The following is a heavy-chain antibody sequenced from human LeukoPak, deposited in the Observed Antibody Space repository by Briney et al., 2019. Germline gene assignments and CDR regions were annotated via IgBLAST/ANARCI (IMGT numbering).Heavy chain of an antibody. D-gene: IGHD2-15*01. Sequence: SETLSLTCAVSGASISSGPWWSWVRQPPGKGLEWIGDILHSGSTNYNPSLKSRVTISIDKSKNQFSLKLTSVTAADTAVYYCASPSGASTWWGQGTLVTVS. J-gene: IGHJ4*02. V-gene: IGHV4-4*02. CDR3: ASPSGASTW. CDR2: ILHSGST. CDR1: GASISSGPW.